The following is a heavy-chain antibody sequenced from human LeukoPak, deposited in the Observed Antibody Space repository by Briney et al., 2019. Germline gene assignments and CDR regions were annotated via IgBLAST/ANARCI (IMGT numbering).Heavy chain of an antibody. D-gene: IGHD6-19*01. J-gene: IGHJ3*02. CDR1: GGTFRYA. Sequence: SVKVSCKASGGTFRYAISWVRQAPGQGLEWVGGIISIFGKANYAQRFQGRVTILADESTSTAYMELSSLRSGDTAVYYCARGGYSSGWPDAFDIWGQGTMVTVSS. CDR2: IISIFGKA. V-gene: IGHV1-69*13. CDR3: ARGGYSSGWPDAFDI.